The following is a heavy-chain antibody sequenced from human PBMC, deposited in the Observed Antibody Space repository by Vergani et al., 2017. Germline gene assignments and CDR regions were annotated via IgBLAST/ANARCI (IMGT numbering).Heavy chain of an antibody. Sequence: QVQLQQWGAGVVKPSGTLSLTCAVSGYSITSGYYWGWIRQPPGRGLEWIGSIYHTGSAYYNPSLKSRVTVSVDTSMNQVSLKLNSVTAADTAVYYCVRTVALWFGETKDGGWFDPWGQGTLVTVTS. D-gene: IGHD3-10*01. CDR1: GYSITSGYY. CDR2: IYHTGSA. V-gene: IGHV4-38-2*01. CDR3: VRTVALWFGETKDGGWFDP. J-gene: IGHJ5*02.